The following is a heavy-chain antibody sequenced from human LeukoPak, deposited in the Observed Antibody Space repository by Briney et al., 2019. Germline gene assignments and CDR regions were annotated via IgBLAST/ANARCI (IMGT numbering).Heavy chain of an antibody. V-gene: IGHV2-70*11. D-gene: IGHD4-17*01. CDR2: IDWDDDK. CDR1: GFSLSISGMC. J-gene: IGHJ6*02. Sequence: GSGPTLVNPTQTLTLTCTFSGFSLSISGMCVSWIRQPPGKALEWLARIDWDDDKYYSTSLKTRLTISKDTSKNQVVLTMTNMDPVDTATYYCARIMPDYGDVAYYYYGMDVWGQGTTVTVSS. CDR3: ARIMPDYGDVAYYYYGMDV.